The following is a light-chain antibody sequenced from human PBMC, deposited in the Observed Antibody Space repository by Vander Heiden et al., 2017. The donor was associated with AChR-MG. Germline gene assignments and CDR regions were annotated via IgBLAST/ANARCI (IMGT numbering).Light chain of an antibody. Sequence: SSELPQPPSVSVSPGQTATITCSGDLLGDKYASWYQQKPGQSPVLVIYKDIKRPSGIPERFSGSKSGNTATLTISGTQTIDEADYYCQAWDSFTVVFGGGTNLIV. J-gene: IGLJ3*02. CDR3: QAWDSFTVV. V-gene: IGLV3-1*01. CDR1: LLGDKY. CDR2: KDI.